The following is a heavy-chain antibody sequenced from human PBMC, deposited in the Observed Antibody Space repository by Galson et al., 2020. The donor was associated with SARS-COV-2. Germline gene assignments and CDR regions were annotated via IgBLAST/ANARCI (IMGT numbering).Heavy chain of an antibody. V-gene: IGHV3-7*01. D-gene: IGHD3-22*01. CDR2: IKQDGSEK. CDR3: ARAGAEYDSSGYYGTFDY. Sequence: GESLKISCAASGFTFRRYWMSWVRQAPGKGLEWVANIKQDGSEKYYVDSVEGRFTVSRDNAQSSLYLQMNSLRAEDTAVYHCARAGAEYDSSGYYGTFDYWGRGTLVAVSS. CDR1: GFTFRRYW. J-gene: IGHJ4*02.